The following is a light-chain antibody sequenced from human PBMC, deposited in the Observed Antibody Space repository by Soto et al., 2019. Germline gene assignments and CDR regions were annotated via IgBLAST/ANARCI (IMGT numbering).Light chain of an antibody. CDR1: QRISNSY. V-gene: IGKV3-20*01. CDR3: QQYNNWPAIT. CDR2: DAS. J-gene: IGKJ5*01. Sequence: EIVLTQSPGTLSLSPGERATLSCRASQRISNSYLAWYQQKPGQAPRLLLYDASSRATGIPDRVSGSGSGTDFTLTISRLEPEDFAVYYCQQYNNWPAITFGQGTRLEIK.